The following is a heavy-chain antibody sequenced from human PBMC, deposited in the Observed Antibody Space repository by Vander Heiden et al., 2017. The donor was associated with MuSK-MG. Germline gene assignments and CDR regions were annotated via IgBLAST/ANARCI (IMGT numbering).Heavy chain of an antibody. D-gene: IGHD3-9*01. CDR3: VLPYIFEWQLADY. CDR1: GFTFSSYE. J-gene: IGHJ4*02. CDR2: ISSSGSTI. V-gene: IGHV3-48*03. Sequence: EVQLVESGGGLVQPGGSLRPSCAASGFTFSSYEMNWVRQAPGKGLEWVSYISSSGSTIYYAFSVKGRFTISRDNAKNSLYLQMKSMRPEDTAVYYFVLPYIFEWQLADYWGQGTMVTVSS.